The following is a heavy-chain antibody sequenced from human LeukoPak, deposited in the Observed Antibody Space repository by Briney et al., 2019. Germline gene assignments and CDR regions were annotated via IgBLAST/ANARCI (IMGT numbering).Heavy chain of an antibody. Sequence: PSETLSLTCTVSGGSISSSSYYWGWMRQPPGKGLEWIGNIYSGGSTYYNPSLKSRVTISVDTSKNQFSLKLSSVTAADTAVYYCATKKPGIAAAGTAFDIWGQGTMVTVSS. CDR2: IYSGGST. V-gene: IGHV4-39*01. J-gene: IGHJ3*02. CDR3: ATKKPGIAAAGTAFDI. CDR1: GGSISSSSYY. D-gene: IGHD6-13*01.